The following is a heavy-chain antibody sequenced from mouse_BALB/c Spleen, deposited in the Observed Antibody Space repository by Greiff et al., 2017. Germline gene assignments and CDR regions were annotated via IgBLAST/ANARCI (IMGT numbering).Heavy chain of an antibody. CDR1: GFSLTSYG. J-gene: IGHJ3*01. Sequence: VQLQQSGPGLVQPSQSLSITCTVSGFSLTSYGVHWVRQSPGKGLEWLGVIWSGGSTDYNAAFISRLSISKDNSKSQVFFKMNSLQANDTAIYYCAMYGNYVEFAYWGQGTLVTVSA. CDR2: IWSGGST. V-gene: IGHV2-2*02. D-gene: IGHD2-10*02. CDR3: AMYGNYVEFAY.